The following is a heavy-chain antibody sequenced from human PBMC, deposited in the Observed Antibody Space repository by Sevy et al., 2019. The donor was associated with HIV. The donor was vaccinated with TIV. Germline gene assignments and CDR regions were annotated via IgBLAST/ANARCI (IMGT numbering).Heavy chain of an antibody. CDR3: ARDRLLPWGGGAFDI. Sequence: GGSLILSCAASGFTFSSYWMSWVRQAPGKGLEWVANIKQDGSEKYYVDSVKGRFTISRDNAKNSLYLRMNSLRAEDTAVYYCARDRLLPWGGGAFDIWGQGTMVTVSS. D-gene: IGHD3-16*01. J-gene: IGHJ3*02. CDR1: GFTFSSYW. V-gene: IGHV3-7*01. CDR2: IKQDGSEK.